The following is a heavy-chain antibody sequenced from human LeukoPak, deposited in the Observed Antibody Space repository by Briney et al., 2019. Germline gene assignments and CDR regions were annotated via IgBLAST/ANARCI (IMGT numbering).Heavy chain of an antibody. D-gene: IGHD1-26*01. V-gene: IGHV4-39*07. CDR3: ARDPVSIVGATVFASFDY. Sequence: SETLSLTCTVSGGSISSSSYYWGWIRQPPGKGLEWIGSIYYSGSTYYSPSLKSRVTISVDTSKNQFSLKLSSVTAADTAVYYCARDPVSIVGATVFASFDYWGQGTLVTVSS. J-gene: IGHJ4*02. CDR1: GGSISSSSYY. CDR2: IYYSGST.